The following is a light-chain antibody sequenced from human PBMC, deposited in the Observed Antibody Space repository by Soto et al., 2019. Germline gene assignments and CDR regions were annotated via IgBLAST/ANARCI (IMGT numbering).Light chain of an antibody. CDR2: GAT. CDR3: QQYDSSPVT. V-gene: IGKV3-20*01. J-gene: IGKJ1*01. CDR1: QSVSSSY. Sequence: EIVLTQSPGTLSLSPGERATLSCRASQSVSSSYLAWYQQKPGQAPRLLIYGATSMATGIPDRFSGSGSGTDITLTISRLEPEDFAVYYCQQYDSSPVTFGQGTKVEIK.